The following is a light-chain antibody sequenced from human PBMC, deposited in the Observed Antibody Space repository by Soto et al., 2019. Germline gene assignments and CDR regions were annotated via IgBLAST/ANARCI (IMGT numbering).Light chain of an antibody. CDR2: TAS. J-gene: IGKJ4*01. V-gene: IGKV1-8*01. Sequence: AIRMTQSPSSLSASTGDRVNITCRASQGISNYLAWYQQKPGKAPKLLIHTASTLQSGVPSRFSGSGSGTDFTLTISRLQSEDFAVYYCQQYYIYPLTFGGGTKVEIK. CDR1: QGISNY. CDR3: QQYYIYPLT.